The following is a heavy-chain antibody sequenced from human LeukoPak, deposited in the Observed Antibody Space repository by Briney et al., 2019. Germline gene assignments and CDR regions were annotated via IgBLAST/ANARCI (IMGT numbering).Heavy chain of an antibody. CDR1: GYTFTSYY. Sequence: GASVKVSCKASGYTFTSYYMHWVRQAPGQGLEWMGWINPNSGGANHAQKFQGRVTMTRDTSISTAYMELSRLRSDDTAVYYCATLVRGEDFGDAFDIWGQGTMVTVSS. J-gene: IGHJ3*02. CDR3: ATLVRGEDFGDAFDI. V-gene: IGHV1-2*02. CDR2: INPNSGGA. D-gene: IGHD3-16*01.